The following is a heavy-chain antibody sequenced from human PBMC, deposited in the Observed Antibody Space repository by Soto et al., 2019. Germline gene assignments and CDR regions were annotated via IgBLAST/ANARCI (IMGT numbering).Heavy chain of an antibody. CDR3: ARVVASLGPDY. CDR2: INDSGYT. J-gene: IGHJ4*02. Sequence: WTWIRQPPGKGLEWIGEINDSGYTNYNPSLESRVTLSIGTSKNQFSLTLTSVTAADTAVYYCARVVASLGPDYWGQGTLVTVSS. V-gene: IGHV4-34*01. D-gene: IGHD7-27*01.